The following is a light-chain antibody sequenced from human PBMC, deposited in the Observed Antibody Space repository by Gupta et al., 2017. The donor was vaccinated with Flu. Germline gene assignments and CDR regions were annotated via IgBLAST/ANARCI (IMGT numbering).Light chain of an antibody. CDR3: QSADSSGTYEV. V-gene: IGLV3-25*03. CDR1: ALPKQY. J-gene: IGLJ1*01. Sequence: GQTARITCSGDALPKQYAYWYQQKPGQAPVLVIYKDSERPSGIPERFSGSSSGTTVTLTISGVQAEDEADYYCQSADSSGTYEVFGTGTKVTVL. CDR2: KDS.